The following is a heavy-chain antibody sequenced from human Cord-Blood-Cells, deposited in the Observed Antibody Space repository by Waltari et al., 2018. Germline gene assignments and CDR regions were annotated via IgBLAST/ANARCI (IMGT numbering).Heavy chain of an antibody. CDR2: SIPIFGTE. Sequence: VQLVQSGDEVKKPGSSVKVSCKASGGTFSSYAIRWVRKAPGQGLEWMGGSIPIFGTENYAQKFQGRVTITADKATSTAYMELSSLRSEDTAVYYCARDNSSSWSYYFDYWGQGTLVTVSS. CDR1: GGTFSSYA. CDR3: ARDNSSSWSYYFDY. D-gene: IGHD6-13*01. V-gene: IGHV1-69*06. J-gene: IGHJ4*02.